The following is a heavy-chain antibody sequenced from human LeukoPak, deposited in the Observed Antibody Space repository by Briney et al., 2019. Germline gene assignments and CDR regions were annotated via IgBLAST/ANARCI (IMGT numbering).Heavy chain of an antibody. CDR3: ARDRYYYESSGYLVMFDY. V-gene: IGHV3-48*01. CDR2: ISSSSSTI. Sequence: PGGSLRLSCAASGFTFSSYSMNWVRQAPGKGLEWVSYISSSSSTIYYADSVKGRFTISRDNAKNSLYLQMNSLRAEDTAVYYCARDRYYYESSGYLVMFDYWGQGTLVTVSS. CDR1: GFTFSSYS. J-gene: IGHJ4*02. D-gene: IGHD3-22*01.